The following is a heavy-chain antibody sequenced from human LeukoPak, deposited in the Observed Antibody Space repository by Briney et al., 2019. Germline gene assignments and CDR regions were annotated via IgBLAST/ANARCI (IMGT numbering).Heavy chain of an antibody. J-gene: IGHJ3*02. CDR1: GFTFSSYG. CDR3: AKSRVGATGMTFDI. CDR2: ISYDGSNK. Sequence: GGSLRLSCAASGFTFSSYGMHWVRQAPGKGLEWVAVISYDGSNKYYADSVKGRFTISRDNSKNTLYLQMNSLRAEDTAVYYCAKSRVGATGMTFDIWGQGAMVTVSS. D-gene: IGHD1-26*01. V-gene: IGHV3-30*18.